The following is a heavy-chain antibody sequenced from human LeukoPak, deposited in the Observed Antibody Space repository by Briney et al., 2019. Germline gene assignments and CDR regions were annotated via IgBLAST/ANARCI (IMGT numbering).Heavy chain of an antibody. V-gene: IGHV1-46*01. CDR3: ARDLDKARLTLDY. J-gene: IGHJ4*02. CDR1: GHTFTSYY. Sequence: GASVKVSCKASGHTFTSYYMHWVRQAPGQGLEWMGITNPSGGSTSYAQKFQGRVTVTRDTSTSTVYMELSSLRSEDTAVYYCARDLDKARLTLDYWGQGTLVTVSS. CDR2: TNPSGGST.